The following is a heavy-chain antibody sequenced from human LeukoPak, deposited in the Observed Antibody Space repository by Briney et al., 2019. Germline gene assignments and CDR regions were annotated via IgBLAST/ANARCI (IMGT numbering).Heavy chain of an antibody. J-gene: IGHJ5*02. V-gene: IGHV4-38-2*02. Sequence: KPSETLSLTCAVSGYSISSGYYWGWIRQPPGKGLEWIGSIYHSGSTYYNPPLKSRVTISVDTSKNQFSLKLSSVTAADTAVYYCARDGARSWFDPWGQGTLVTVSS. CDR2: IYHSGST. CDR1: GYSISSGYY. D-gene: IGHD1-26*01. CDR3: ARDGARSWFDP.